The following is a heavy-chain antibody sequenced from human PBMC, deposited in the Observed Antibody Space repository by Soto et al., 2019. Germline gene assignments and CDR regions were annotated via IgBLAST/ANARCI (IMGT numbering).Heavy chain of an antibody. CDR1: GGSNSSYY. CDR3: ARAPREITFGGVIPDAFDI. Sequence: SETLSLTCTVSGGSNSSYYWSWIRQPPGKGLEWIGYIYYSGSTNYNPSLKSRVTISVDTSKNQFSLKLSSVTAADTAVYYCARAPREITFGGVIPDAFDIWGQGTMVTVS. V-gene: IGHV4-59*01. D-gene: IGHD3-16*02. J-gene: IGHJ3*02. CDR2: IYYSGST.